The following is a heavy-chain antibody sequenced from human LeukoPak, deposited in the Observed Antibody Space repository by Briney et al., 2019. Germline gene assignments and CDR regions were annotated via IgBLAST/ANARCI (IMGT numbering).Heavy chain of an antibody. CDR3: ARDPGFSSFDY. J-gene: IGHJ4*02. CDR1: GFTFSDYW. D-gene: IGHD3-3*02. V-gene: IGHV3-7*01. CDR2: INRDGSVK. Sequence: GGSLRLSCAVSGFTFSDYWVTWVRQTPGKRLEFVANINRDGSVKNYVDSVKGRFTISRDNAKNSLYLQMTSLRVDDTAIYYCARDPGFSSFDYWGQGTLVTVSS.